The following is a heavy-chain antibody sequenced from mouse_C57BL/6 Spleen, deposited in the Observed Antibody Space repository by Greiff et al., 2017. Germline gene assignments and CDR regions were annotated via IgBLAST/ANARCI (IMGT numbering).Heavy chain of an antibody. CDR2: INPYNGDT. J-gene: IGHJ3*01. Sequence: EVKVVESGPELVKPGDSVKISCKASGYSFTGYFMNWVMQSHGKSLEWIGRINPYNGDTFYNQKFKGKATLTVDKSSSTAHMELRSLTSEDSAVYYCARGNYGFAYWGQGTLVTVSA. D-gene: IGHD1-1*01. CDR1: GYSFTGYF. V-gene: IGHV1-20*01. CDR3: ARGNYGFAY.